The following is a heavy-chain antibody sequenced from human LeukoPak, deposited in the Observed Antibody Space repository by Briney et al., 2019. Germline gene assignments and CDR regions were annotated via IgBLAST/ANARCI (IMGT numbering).Heavy chain of an antibody. CDR2: ISGSGGST. CDR3: AKVSGILTGYADY. CDR1: GFTFSSYA. Sequence: GGSLRLXCAASGFTFSSYAMSWVRQAPGKGLEWVSAISGSGGSTYYADSVKGRFTISRDNSKNTLYLQMNSLRAEDTAVYYCAKVSGILTGYADYWGQGTLVTVSS. V-gene: IGHV3-23*01. J-gene: IGHJ4*02. D-gene: IGHD3-9*01.